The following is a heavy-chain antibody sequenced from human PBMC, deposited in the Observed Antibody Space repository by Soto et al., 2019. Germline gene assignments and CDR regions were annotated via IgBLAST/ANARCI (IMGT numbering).Heavy chain of an antibody. CDR2: ISGSGGST. J-gene: IGHJ4*02. D-gene: IGHD3-22*01. CDR3: AKDSPYLYTYESSGPNN. V-gene: IGHV3-23*01. Sequence: GESLKISCAASGFTFSSYAMSWVRQAPGKGLEWVSAISGSGGSTYYADSVKGRFTISRDNSKNTLYLKMNSLRAEDTALYYCAKDSPYLYTYESSGPNNWAQETLVTVSS. CDR1: GFTFSSYA.